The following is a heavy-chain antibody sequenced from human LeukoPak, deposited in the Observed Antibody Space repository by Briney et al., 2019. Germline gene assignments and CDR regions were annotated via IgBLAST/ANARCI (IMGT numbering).Heavy chain of an antibody. Sequence: GESLRLSCAASGFTISYYYMSWVRQSPGKGLEWVSYITSDSGSTKYADSVKGRFTISRDDAKNSLALQLNSLRAEDTAVYYCTKERRGTYYAFEGWGQGSLVTVSS. CDR2: ITSDSGST. CDR3: TKERRGTYYAFEG. D-gene: IGHD3-16*01. V-gene: IGHV3-11*05. J-gene: IGHJ1*01. CDR1: GFTISYYY.